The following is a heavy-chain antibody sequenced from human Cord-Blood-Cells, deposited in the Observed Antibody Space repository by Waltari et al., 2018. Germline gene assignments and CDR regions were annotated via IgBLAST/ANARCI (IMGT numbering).Heavy chain of an antibody. CDR1: GYSISSAYY. Sequence: QVQLQESGPGLVKPSETLSLTCAVSGYSISSAYYWGWIRQPPGKGLEWIGSIYHSGSTYYNPSLKSRVTISVDTSKNQFSLKLSSVTAADTAVYYCARGRLHGDSGYDYFDYWGQGTLVTVSS. J-gene: IGHJ4*02. V-gene: IGHV4-38-2*01. D-gene: IGHD5-12*01. CDR2: IYHSGST. CDR3: ARGRLHGDSGYDYFDY.